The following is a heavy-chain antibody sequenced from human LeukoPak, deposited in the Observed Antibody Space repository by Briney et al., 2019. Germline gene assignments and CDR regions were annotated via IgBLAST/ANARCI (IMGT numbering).Heavy chain of an antibody. CDR1: GGSLSNSY. D-gene: IGHD3-16*01. CDR2: VYYSGTT. Sequence: SETLSLTCTVSGGSLSNSYWSWIRQPPGKGLEWIGYVYYSGTTNYSPSLRGRVTISVDTSQNQFSLKLISVTAADTAVYFCARGGPSYVYYGMDVWGQGTTVTVSS. V-gene: IGHV4-59*01. CDR3: ARGGPSYVYYGMDV. J-gene: IGHJ6*02.